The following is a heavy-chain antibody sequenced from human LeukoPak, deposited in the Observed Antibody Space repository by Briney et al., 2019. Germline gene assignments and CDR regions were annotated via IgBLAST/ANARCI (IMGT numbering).Heavy chain of an antibody. Sequence: ASVKVSCKASGYTFTGYYMHWVRQAPGQGLEWMGWINPNSGGTNYAQKFQGRVTMTRDTSISTAYMELGRLRSDDTAVYYCARETGIAAAGTVYWGQGTLVTVSS. J-gene: IGHJ4*02. V-gene: IGHV1-2*02. CDR3: ARETGIAAAGTVY. D-gene: IGHD6-13*01. CDR2: INPNSGGT. CDR1: GYTFTGYY.